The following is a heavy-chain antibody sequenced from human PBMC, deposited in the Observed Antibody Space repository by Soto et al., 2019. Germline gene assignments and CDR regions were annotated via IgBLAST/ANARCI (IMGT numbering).Heavy chain of an antibody. CDR3: ARDRAAASSGMDV. Sequence: QVQLVQSGAEVKKPGSSVKVSCKASGGTFSSYTISWVRQAPGQGHEWMGRIIPILGIANYAQQFQGRVTITGDKCTSTGYMELSSGRSEDTAVYYCARDRAAASSGMDVWGQGTTVTVSS. J-gene: IGHJ6*02. V-gene: IGHV1-69*08. CDR2: IIPILGIA. CDR1: GGTFSSYT. D-gene: IGHD6-13*01.